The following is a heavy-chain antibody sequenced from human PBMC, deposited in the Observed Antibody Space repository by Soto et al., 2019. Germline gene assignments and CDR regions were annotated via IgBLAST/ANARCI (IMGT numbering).Heavy chain of an antibody. J-gene: IGHJ4*02. CDR2: IYYSGST. D-gene: IGHD3-10*01. Sequence: QVQLQESGPGLVKPSQTLSLTCTVSGGSISSGGYYWSWIRQHPGKGLAWIGYIYYSGSTYYNPSLKCRVTISGDTSKNQFSLKLSSVTAADTAVYYCAIRNGSGSYYVDYWGQGTLVTVSS. CDR3: AIRNGSGSYYVDY. CDR1: GGSISSGGYY. V-gene: IGHV4-31*03.